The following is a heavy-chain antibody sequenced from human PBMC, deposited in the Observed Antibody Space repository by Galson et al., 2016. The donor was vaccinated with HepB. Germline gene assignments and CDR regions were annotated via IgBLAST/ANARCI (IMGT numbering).Heavy chain of an antibody. J-gene: IGHJ4*02. D-gene: IGHD2-21*01. Sequence: TYYDESLKSRVTISVDTSKSQFSLRLRSVTAADTAVYYCASIVVVSSAPTNYFDYWGQGMLVTVSS. CDR2: T. CDR3: ASIVVVSSAPTNYFDY. V-gene: IGHV4-39*01.